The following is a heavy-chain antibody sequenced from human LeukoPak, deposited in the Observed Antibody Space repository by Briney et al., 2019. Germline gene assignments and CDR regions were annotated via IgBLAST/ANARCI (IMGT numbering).Heavy chain of an antibody. D-gene: IGHD2-21*02. V-gene: IGHV3-23*01. J-gene: IGHJ4*02. Sequence: GGSLRLSCAASGFTFSSYAMSWVRQAPGKGLEWVSAISGSGGSTYYADSVKGRFTISRDNSKNTLYLQMNSLRAEDTAVYYCSKGNHYYRQVVTADDWYYFDYWGQGTLVTVSS. CDR3: SKGNHYYRQVVTADDWYYFDY. CDR2: ISGSGGST. CDR1: GFTFSSYA.